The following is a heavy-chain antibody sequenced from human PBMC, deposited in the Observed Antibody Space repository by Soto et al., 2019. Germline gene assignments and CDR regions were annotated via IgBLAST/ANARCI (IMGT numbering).Heavy chain of an antibody. CDR1: GGSMSSHY. D-gene: IGHD3-16*01. J-gene: IGHJ4*02. Sequence: SETLSLTCTVSGGSMSSHYWTWLRQPPGKGLEWIGYISYSGSTYYNPSLKSRVTISADTSRNQFSLKLSSVIAADTAVYYCARADPDASVGYWGQGTLVTSPQ. V-gene: IGHV4-59*11. CDR2: ISYSGST. CDR3: ARADPDASVGY.